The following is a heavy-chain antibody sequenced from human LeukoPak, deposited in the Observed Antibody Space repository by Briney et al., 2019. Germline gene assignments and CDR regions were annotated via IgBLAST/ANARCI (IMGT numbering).Heavy chain of an antibody. CDR3: ARVIDAAVAGDFDY. D-gene: IGHD6-19*01. V-gene: IGHV1-18*01. Sequence: ASVKVSCKASGYTFTSYGISWVRQAPGQGLEWMGWISAYNGNTNYAQKLQGRVTMTTDTSTSTAYMELRSLRSDDTAVYYCARVIDAAVAGDFDYWXQGTLVTVSS. CDR1: GYTFTSYG. CDR2: ISAYNGNT. J-gene: IGHJ4*02.